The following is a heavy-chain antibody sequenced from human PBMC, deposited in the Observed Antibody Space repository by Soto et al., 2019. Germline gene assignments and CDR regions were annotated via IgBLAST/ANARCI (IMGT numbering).Heavy chain of an antibody. CDR3: ASSPDFDY. V-gene: IGHV4-61*01. CDR2: IYYSGST. Sequence: SETLSLTCTVSGGSVSSGSYYWSWIRQPPGKGLEWIGYIYYSGSTNYNPSLKSRVTISVDTSKNQFSLKLRSVTAADTAVYYCASSPDFDYWGQGTLVTVSS. J-gene: IGHJ4*02. CDR1: GGSVSSGSYY.